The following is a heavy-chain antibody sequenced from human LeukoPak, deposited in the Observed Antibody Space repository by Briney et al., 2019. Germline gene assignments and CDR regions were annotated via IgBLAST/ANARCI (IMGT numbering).Heavy chain of an antibody. D-gene: IGHD3-10*01. CDR2: INHSGST. J-gene: IGHJ5*02. V-gene: IGHV4-34*01. CDR3: AGEQVRGVRRYYYNWFDP. CDR1: GGSFSGYY. Sequence: SETLSLTCAVYGGSFSGYYWSWIRQPPGKGLEWIGEINHSGSTNYNPSLKSRVTISVDTSKNQFSLKLSSVTAADTAVYYCAGEQVRGVRRYYYNWFDPWGQGTLVTVSS.